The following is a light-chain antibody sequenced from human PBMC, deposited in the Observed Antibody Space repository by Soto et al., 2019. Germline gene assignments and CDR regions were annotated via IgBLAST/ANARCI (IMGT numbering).Light chain of an antibody. CDR1: SSDVGGYNY. CDR2: EVS. V-gene: IGLV2-14*01. CDR3: SSYTSSNTYV. J-gene: IGLJ1*01. Sequence: QSALTQPASVYGSPGQSITISCTGTSSDVGGYNYVSWYQQHPGKAPKLMIYEVSNRPSGVSNRFSGSKSGNTASLTISGLQAEDEADYYCSSYTSSNTYVFGTGTKVTVL.